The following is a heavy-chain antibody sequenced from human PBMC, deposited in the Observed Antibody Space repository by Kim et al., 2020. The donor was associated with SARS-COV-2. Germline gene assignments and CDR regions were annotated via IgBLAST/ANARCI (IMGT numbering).Heavy chain of an antibody. D-gene: IGHD6-19*01. J-gene: IGHJ5*02. V-gene: IGHV4-39*01. Sequence: LKSRVTISVDTSKNQFSLKLSSVTAADTAVYYCARQERRWLEVEPNWFDPWGQGTLVTVSS. CDR3: ARQERRWLEVEPNWFDP.